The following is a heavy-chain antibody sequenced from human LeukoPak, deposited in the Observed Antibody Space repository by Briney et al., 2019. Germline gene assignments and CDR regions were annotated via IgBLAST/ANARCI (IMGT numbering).Heavy chain of an antibody. V-gene: IGHV3-74*01. J-gene: IGHJ3*02. CDR2: INTDGSST. D-gene: IGHD6-19*01. Sequence: QSGGPLRLSCAASGFTFSSYWMHWVRQAPGKGLVWVSRINTDGSSTSYADSVKGRFTISRDNAKNTLYPQMNSLRAEDTALYYCAKAEGIAVAGTAFDIWGQGTMVTVSS. CDR1: GFTFSSYW. CDR3: AKAEGIAVAGTAFDI.